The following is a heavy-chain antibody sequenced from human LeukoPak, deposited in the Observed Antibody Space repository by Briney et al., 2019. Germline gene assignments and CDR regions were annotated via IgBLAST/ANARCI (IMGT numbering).Heavy chain of an antibody. CDR1: GGSISGSY. J-gene: IGHJ5*02. CDR2: IYSSGST. Sequence: SETLSLTCTVSGGSISGSYWSWIRQPPGKVLEWIGYIYSSGSTNYNPSLKSRVTIGVDTSRNQFSLKLSSVTAADTAVYYCVRRGGRFDTWGQGTLVTVSS. CDR3: VRRGGRFDT. V-gene: IGHV4-4*09.